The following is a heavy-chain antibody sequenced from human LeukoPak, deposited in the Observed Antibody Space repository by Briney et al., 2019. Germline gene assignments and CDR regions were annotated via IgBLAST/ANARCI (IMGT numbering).Heavy chain of an antibody. Sequence: PGGSLRLSCAASGFTFSSYAMSWVRQAPGKGLEWVSAISGSGGSTYYADSVKGRFTISRDNSKNTLYLQMNSLRAEDTAVYYCAKEVTMVRGGNYYYYYGMDVWGQGTTVTVS. J-gene: IGHJ6*02. V-gene: IGHV3-23*01. CDR2: ISGSGGST. CDR3: AKEVTMVRGGNYYYYYGMDV. D-gene: IGHD3-10*01. CDR1: GFTFSSYA.